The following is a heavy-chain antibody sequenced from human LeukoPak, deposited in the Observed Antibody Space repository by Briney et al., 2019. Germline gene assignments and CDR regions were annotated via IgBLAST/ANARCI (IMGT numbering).Heavy chain of an antibody. J-gene: IGHJ4*02. CDR1: GFTVITND. CDR3: ARGVEPLAANTLAY. Sequence: GGSLRLSCAASGFTVITNDMTWVRQAPGKGLEWVSVLYSDGNTKDADSVQGRFTISRDNSKNTLYLEMNSLSPDDTAVYYCARGVEPLAANTLAYWGQGTLVTVYS. V-gene: IGHV3-53*01. CDR2: LYSDGNT. D-gene: IGHD1-14*01.